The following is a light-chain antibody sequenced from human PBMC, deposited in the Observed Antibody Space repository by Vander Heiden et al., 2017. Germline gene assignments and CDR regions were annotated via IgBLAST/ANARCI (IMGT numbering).Light chain of an antibody. CDR3: QQYSNRPPRT. CDR2: GAS. J-gene: IGKJ1*01. V-gene: IGKV3-15*01. CDR1: QSVSGN. Sequence: EIVMTQSPATVSVSPGERATLSCRASQSVSGNLAWYQQKPGQAPRLLIYGASTRATGIPARFSGSGSGTEFTLTISSLQSEDFAVYYCQQYSNRPPRTFGQGTKVEIK.